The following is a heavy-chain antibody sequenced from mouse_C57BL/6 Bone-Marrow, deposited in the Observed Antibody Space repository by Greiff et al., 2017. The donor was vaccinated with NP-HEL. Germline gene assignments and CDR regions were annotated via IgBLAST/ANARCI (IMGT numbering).Heavy chain of an antibody. CDR2: IYPGDGDT. CDR3: ARSDYDSYWYFDV. V-gene: IGHV1-80*01. Sequence: VQLVESGAELVKPGASVKISCKASGYAFSSYWMNWVKQRPGKGLEWIGQIYPGDGDTNYNGKFKGKATLTADKSSSTAYMQLSSLTSEDSAVYFCARSDYDSYWYFDVWGTGTTVTVSS. D-gene: IGHD2-4*01. J-gene: IGHJ1*03. CDR1: GYAFSSYW.